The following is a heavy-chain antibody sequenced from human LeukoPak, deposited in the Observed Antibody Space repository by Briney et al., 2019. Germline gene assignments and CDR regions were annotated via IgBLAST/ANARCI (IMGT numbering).Heavy chain of an antibody. CDR2: IKQDGSEK. J-gene: IGHJ6*03. CDR3: ARVMSASVWRSYGSYYYYYYMDI. D-gene: IGHD3-16*01. V-gene: IGHV3-7*01. Sequence: GSLRLSCAASGFTFSWYWMSWVRQAPGEGLEWVANIKQDGSEKYSVDSVKGRFTISRDNAKNSLYMQMNSLRAEDTAVYYCARVMSASVWRSYGSYYYYYYMDIWGKGTTVTVSS. CDR1: GFTFSWYW.